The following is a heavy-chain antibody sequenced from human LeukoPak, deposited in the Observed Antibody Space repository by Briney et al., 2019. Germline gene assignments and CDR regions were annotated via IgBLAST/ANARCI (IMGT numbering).Heavy chain of an antibody. V-gene: IGHV3-7*01. CDR3: ASLSHFRYYDCSCLDY. Sequence: GGSLRLSCAASGFTFSTYCMNWVRQAPGKGLEWVANIKQDGSKKYYVDSVKGRFTISRDNAKNSLYLQMNSLRAEDTAVYYCASLSHFRYYDCSCLDYWGQGTLVTVSS. D-gene: IGHD3-22*01. CDR2: IKQDGSKK. J-gene: IGHJ4*02. CDR1: GFTFSTYC.